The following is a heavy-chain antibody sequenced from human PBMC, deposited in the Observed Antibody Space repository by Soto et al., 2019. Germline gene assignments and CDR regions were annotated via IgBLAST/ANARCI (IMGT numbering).Heavy chain of an antibody. D-gene: IGHD3-10*01. CDR2: IKSKTDGGTT. CDR3: TTSIITMVRGVIITASNSTYNYTDG. J-gene: IGHJ6*03. CDR1: GFTFGNAW. V-gene: IGHV3-15*07. Sequence: GGSLRLSCAPSGFTFGNAWMNCIRQAPGKGLKWVGRIKSKTDGGTTDYAAPVKGRFTISRDDSKNTLYLQMNSLKTEDSAVYYCTTSIITMVRGVIITASNSTYNYTDGCRQGITISVSS.